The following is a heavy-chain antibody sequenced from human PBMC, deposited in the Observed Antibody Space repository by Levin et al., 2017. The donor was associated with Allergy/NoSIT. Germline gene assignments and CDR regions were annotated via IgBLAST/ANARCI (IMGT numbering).Heavy chain of an antibody. Sequence: SETLSLTCTVSGGSISSYYWSWIRQPPGKGLEWIGYIYYSGSTNYNPSLKSRVTISVDTSKNQFSLKLSSVTAADTAVYYCARGGTGYSSGFLGYWGQGTLVTVSS. D-gene: IGHD6-19*01. CDR3: ARGGTGYSSGFLGY. CDR2: IYYSGST. J-gene: IGHJ4*02. V-gene: IGHV4-59*01. CDR1: GGSISSYY.